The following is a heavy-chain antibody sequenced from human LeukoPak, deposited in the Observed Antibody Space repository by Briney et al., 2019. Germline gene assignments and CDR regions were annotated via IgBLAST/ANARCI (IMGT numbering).Heavy chain of an antibody. CDR3: ATLSGYAYYFDY. D-gene: IGHD5-12*01. Sequence: ASVKVSCKVSGYTLTELSMHWVRQAPGKGLEWMGGFDPEDGETIYAQKFQGRVTMTEDTSTDTAYMELSSLRSERTAVYYCATLSGYAYYFDYWGQGTPVTVSS. V-gene: IGHV1-24*01. CDR1: GYTLTELS. J-gene: IGHJ4*02. CDR2: FDPEDGET.